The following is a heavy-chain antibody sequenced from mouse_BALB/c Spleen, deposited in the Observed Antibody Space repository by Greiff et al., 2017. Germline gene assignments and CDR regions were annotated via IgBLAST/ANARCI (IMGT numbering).Heavy chain of an antibody. Sequence: EVKLEESGGGLVKPGGSLKLSCAASGFTFSSYAMSWVRQTPEKRLEWVASISSGGSTYYPDSVKGRFTISRDNARNILYLQMSSLRSEDTAMYYCAREGVYYDYDVAYWGQGTLVTVSA. D-gene: IGHD2-4*01. J-gene: IGHJ3*01. CDR2: ISSGGST. V-gene: IGHV5-6-5*01. CDR3: AREGVYYDYDVAY. CDR1: GFTFSSYA.